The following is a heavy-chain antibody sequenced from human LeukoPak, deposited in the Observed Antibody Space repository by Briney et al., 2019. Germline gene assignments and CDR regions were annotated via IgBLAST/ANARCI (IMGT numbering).Heavy chain of an antibody. V-gene: IGHV4-61*01. J-gene: IGHJ4*02. Sequence: SETLSLTCAVSGYSISSGYYWGWIRQPPGKGLEWIGYIYYSGSTNYNPSLKSRVTISVDTSKNQFSLKLSSVTAADTAVYYCARDRGREYYDFWSGYYGNFDYWGQGTLVTVSS. D-gene: IGHD3-3*01. CDR2: IYYSGST. CDR1: GYSISSGYY. CDR3: ARDRGREYYDFWSGYYGNFDY.